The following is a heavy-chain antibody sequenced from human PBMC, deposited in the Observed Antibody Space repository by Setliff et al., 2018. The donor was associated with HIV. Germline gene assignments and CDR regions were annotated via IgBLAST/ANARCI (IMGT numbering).Heavy chain of an antibody. CDR2: ISADNGDT. CDR1: GYTLTNYG. D-gene: IGHD2-15*01. Sequence: ASVKVSCKASGYTLTNYGISWVRQAPGQGLEWMGWISADNGDTNYPQKLQDRVTMTTDTSTSTAYMELRSLRSDDTAVYCCARILVGVDDAFDIWGQGTMVTVSS. J-gene: IGHJ3*02. CDR3: ARILVGVDDAFDI. V-gene: IGHV1-18*01.